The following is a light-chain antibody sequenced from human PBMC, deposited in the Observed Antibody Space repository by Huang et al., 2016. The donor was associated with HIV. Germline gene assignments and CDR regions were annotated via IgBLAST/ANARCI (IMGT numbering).Light chain of an antibody. V-gene: IGKV4-1*01. Sequence: DIVMTQSPDSLAVSLGERATINCKSRQSVVYSSNNKNYLAWYEQKPGQPPKLLIYWASTRESWVPDRFSGSGSGTDFTLTISSLQAEDVAVYYCQQYYSTPPTFGGGTKVEIK. CDR2: WAS. J-gene: IGKJ4*01. CDR3: QQYYSTPPT. CDR1: QSVVYSSNNKNY.